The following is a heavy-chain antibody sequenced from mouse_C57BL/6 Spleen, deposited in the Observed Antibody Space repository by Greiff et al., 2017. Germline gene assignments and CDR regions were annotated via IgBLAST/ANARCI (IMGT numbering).Heavy chain of an antibody. CDR3: AYGNWFAY. CDR1: GYTFTSYW. J-gene: IGHJ3*01. D-gene: IGHD2-1*01. Sequence: QVQLQQPGAELVKPGASVKLSCKASGYTFTSYWMQWVKQRPGQGLEWIGEIDPSDSYTNYNQKFKGKATLTVDTSSSTAYMQLSSLTSEDAAVYYCAYGNWFAYWGQGTLVTVSA. CDR2: IDPSDSYT. V-gene: IGHV1-50*01.